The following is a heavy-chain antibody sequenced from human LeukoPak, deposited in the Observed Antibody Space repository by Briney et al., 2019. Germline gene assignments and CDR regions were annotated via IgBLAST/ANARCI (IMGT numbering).Heavy chain of an antibody. CDR2: MNPNSGNT. CDR1: GYTFTSSG. D-gene: IGHD5-24*01. CDR3: ASSAARRRWLQPGFFDC. J-gene: IGHJ4*02. Sequence: ASVKVSCKASGYTFTSSGISWVRQATGQGLEWMGWMNPNSGNTGYAQKFQGRVTMTRNTSISTAYMELSSLRSEDTAVYYCASSAARRRWLQPGFFDCWGQGTLVTVSS. V-gene: IGHV1-8*02.